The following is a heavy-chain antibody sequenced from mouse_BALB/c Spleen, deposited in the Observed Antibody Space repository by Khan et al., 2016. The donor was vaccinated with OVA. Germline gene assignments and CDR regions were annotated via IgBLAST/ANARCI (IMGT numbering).Heavy chain of an antibody. CDR2: IWSGGTT. D-gene: IGHD2-4*01. J-gene: IGHJ3*01. Sequence: QVQLQQPGPGLVQPSQRLSISCTVSGFSLTTYGVHWVRQSPGKGLEWLGVIWSGGTTDYSAAFISRLSITKDNSSCQVFFKVNRLQAYDTAIYYGARNDDYDECLAYWGQGTLVTVSA. CDR3: ARNDDYDECLAY. V-gene: IGHV2-2*01. CDR1: GFSLTTYG.